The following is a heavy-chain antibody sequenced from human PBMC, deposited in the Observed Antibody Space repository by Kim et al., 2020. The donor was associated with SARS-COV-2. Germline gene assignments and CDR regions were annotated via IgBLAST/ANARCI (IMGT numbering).Heavy chain of an antibody. CDR1: GFNFGTFD. CDR2: IKVQDDST. Sequence: GGSLRLSCVASGFNFGTFDMSWVRQAPGKGLKWVSVIKVQDDSTYYAESVKGRFTVSIDSARNTLYLQMNCLRSYDSSIYYCVKGSCLYYLVPLTLFTVS. J-gene: IGHJ4*02. CDR3: VKGSCLYY. V-gene: IGHV3-23*01. D-gene: IGHD3-10*01.